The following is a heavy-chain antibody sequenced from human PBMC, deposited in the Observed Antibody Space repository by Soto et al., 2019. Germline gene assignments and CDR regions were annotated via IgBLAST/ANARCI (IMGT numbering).Heavy chain of an antibody. V-gene: IGHV5-51*01. J-gene: IGHJ5*02. CDR3: ARRNSDGSSGYFRWFVP. CDR1: GYSFTSYW. Sequence: WESLKVTCNGSGYSFTSYWIGWVRQMPGKGLEWMGIIYPGDSDTRYSPSFQGQVTISADKSISTAYLQWRSLKASATAMSYCARRNSDGSSGYFRWFVPWGQGTPGAVYS. CDR2: IYPGDSDT. D-gene: IGHD3-22*01.